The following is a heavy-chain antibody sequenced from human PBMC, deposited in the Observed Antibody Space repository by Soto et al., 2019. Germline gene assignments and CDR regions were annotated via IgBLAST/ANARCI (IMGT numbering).Heavy chain of an antibody. CDR3: VTDRGYGHASVPYS. CDR1: GFAFSSYG. V-gene: IGHV3-30*03. J-gene: IGHJ4*02. D-gene: IGHD5-18*01. Sequence: QAQLVESGGGVVQPGRSLRLSCAASGFAFSSYGMHWVRQAPGTGLEWVAVISYDGSLQHYADSVKCRFTISRDNSKNTVLRKMSRLRAEDTAVYYCVTDRGYGHASVPYSWGQGTLVSVSS. CDR2: ISYDGSLQ.